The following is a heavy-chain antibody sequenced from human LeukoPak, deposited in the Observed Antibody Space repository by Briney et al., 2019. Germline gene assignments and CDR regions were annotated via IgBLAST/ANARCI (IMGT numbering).Heavy chain of an antibody. J-gene: IGHJ6*03. CDR2: IYYSGST. CDR3: ASHGYYYYYYMDV. CDR1: GGSISSYY. V-gene: IGHV4-39*07. Sequence: SETLSLTCTVSGGSISSYYWGWIRQPPGKGLEWIGSIYYSGSTYYNPSLKSRVTISVDTSQNQFSLKLSSVTAADTAVYYCASHGYYYYYYMDVWGKGTTVTVSS.